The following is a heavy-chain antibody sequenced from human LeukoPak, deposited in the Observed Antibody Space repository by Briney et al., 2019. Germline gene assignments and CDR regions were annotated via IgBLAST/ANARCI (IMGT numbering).Heavy chain of an antibody. Sequence: PGGSLRLSCAASGFTFSNYLMHWVRQAPGKGLVWVSRITSDGSSTHYADSVKGRFIISRDNTKNTLYLQKNSLTAEDTAVYYCVCLGYCTTSSCQPWGQGPLVTVSS. CDR2: ITSDGSST. CDR3: VCLGYCTTSSCQP. J-gene: IGHJ4*02. CDR1: GFTFSNYL. D-gene: IGHD2-2*01. V-gene: IGHV3-74*01.